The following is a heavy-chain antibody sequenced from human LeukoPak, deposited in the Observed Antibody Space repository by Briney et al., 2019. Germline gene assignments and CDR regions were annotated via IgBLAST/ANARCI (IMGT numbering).Heavy chain of an antibody. J-gene: IGHJ4*02. Sequence: ASVNVSCKASGYTFTSYGISWVRQAPGQGLEWMGWISAYNGNTNYAQKLQGRVTMTTDTSTSTAYMELRSLRSDDTAVYYCARSFRGANYFDYWGQGTLVTVSS. CDR2: ISAYNGNT. CDR1: GYTFTSYG. CDR3: ARSFRGANYFDY. V-gene: IGHV1-18*01. D-gene: IGHD4/OR15-4a*01.